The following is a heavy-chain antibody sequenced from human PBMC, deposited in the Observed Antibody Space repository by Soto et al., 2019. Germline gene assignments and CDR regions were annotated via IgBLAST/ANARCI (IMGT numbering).Heavy chain of an antibody. D-gene: IGHD3-22*01. J-gene: IGHJ6*02. CDR3: ASGGYWVYYGMDV. V-gene: IGHV3-23*01. Sequence: PGGSLRLSCAASGFTVSSNYMSWVRQAPGKGLEWVSAISGSGGRTYYADSVKGRFTISRDNSKDTLYLQMNSLSAEDTAVYYCASGGYWVYYGMDVWGQGTTVTVSS. CDR1: GFTVSSNY. CDR2: ISGSGGRT.